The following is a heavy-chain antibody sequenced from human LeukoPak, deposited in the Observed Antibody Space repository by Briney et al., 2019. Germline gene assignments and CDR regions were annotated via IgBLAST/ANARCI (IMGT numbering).Heavy chain of an antibody. CDR2: ISSNGGST. Sequence: GGSLRLSCAASGFTFSSYAMHWVRQAPGKGLEYVSAISSNGGSTYYANSAKGRFTISRDNSKNTLYLQMGSLSAEDMAVYYCARVGAPQYSSSWELDYWGQGTLVTVSS. J-gene: IGHJ4*02. V-gene: IGHV3-64*01. D-gene: IGHD6-13*01. CDR1: GFTFSSYA. CDR3: ARVGAPQYSSSWELDY.